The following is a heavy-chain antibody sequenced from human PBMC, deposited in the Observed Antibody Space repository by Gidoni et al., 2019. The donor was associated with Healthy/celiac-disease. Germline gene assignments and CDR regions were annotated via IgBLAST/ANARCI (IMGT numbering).Heavy chain of an antibody. V-gene: IGHV4-34*01. CDR1: GGSFSGYY. D-gene: IGHD6-19*01. Sequence: QVQLQQWGAGLLKPSETLSLTCAVYGGSFSGYYWSWIRQPPGKGLEWIGEINHSGSTNYNPSLKSRVTISVDTSKNQFSLKLSSVTAADTAVYYCARERNSGWPLNYYYYGMDVWGQGTTVTVSS. CDR2: INHSGST. J-gene: IGHJ6*02. CDR3: ARERNSGWPLNYYYYGMDV.